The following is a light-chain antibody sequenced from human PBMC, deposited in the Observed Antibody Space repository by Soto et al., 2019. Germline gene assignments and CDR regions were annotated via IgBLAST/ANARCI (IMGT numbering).Light chain of an antibody. CDR3: QTWGTGIRV. CDR1: SGHSSYA. CDR2: LNSDGSL. V-gene: IGLV4-69*01. Sequence: QPVLTQSPSASASLGASVKLTCTLSSGHSSYAIAWHQQQPEKGPRYLMKLNSDGSLSKGDGIPDRFSGSSSGAERYLTISSLQSEDEADYYCQTWGTGIRVFGTGTKLTVL. J-gene: IGLJ1*01.